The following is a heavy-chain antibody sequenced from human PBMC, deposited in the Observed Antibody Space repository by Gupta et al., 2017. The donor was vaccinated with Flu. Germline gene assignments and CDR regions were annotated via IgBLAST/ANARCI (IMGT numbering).Heavy chain of an antibody. Sequence: QLHLQESGPGPVKPSETLSLTCTVSGGSISKSSYYWGWIRQPPGKGLEWIGSIYYSGNTYYNTSLRSRVTISVDTARNQFSLKLSSVTAADTAVYYCARIVAARRAVDRDMDVWGQGTTVTVSS. D-gene: IGHD6-6*01. V-gene: IGHV4-39*01. J-gene: IGHJ6*02. CDR1: GGSISKSSYY. CDR3: ARIVAARRAVDRDMDV. CDR2: IYYSGNT.